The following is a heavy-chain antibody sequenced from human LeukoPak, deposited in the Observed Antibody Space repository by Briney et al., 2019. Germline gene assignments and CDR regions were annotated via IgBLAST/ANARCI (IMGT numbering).Heavy chain of an antibody. CDR3: VSFYETY. V-gene: IGHV3-74*01. J-gene: IGHJ4*02. D-gene: IGHD2/OR15-2a*01. CDR1: GNYW. CDR2: INSDGSCT. Sequence: GGSLRLSCAASGNYWMHWVRQVPGKGLVWVSHINSDGSCTSYADSVKGRFTISKDNAKNTVYLQMNSLRAEDTAVYYCVSFYETYWGQGTLVTVSS.